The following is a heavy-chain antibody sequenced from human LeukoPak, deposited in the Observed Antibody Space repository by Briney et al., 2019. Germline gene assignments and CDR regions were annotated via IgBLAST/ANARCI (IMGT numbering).Heavy chain of an antibody. Sequence: RASETLSLTCAVYGGSFSGYYWSWIRQPPGKGLEWVGEINHSGSTNYNPSFKSRVTISVDTSKNQCSLKLSSVTAADTAVYYCARVSGYYGSGRPPSGRSYYYMDVWGKGTTVTVSS. J-gene: IGHJ6*03. CDR1: GGSFSGYY. V-gene: IGHV4-34*01. CDR2: INHSGST. D-gene: IGHD3-10*01. CDR3: ARVSGYYGSGRPPSGRSYYYMDV.